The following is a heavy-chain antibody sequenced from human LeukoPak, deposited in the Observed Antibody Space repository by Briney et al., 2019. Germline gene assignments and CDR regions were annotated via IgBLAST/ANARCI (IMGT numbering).Heavy chain of an antibody. V-gene: IGHV5-10-1*01. Sequence: GESRQSLSKGSGYSFTSYWISWVRQMPGKGLEWMGRIDPSDSYTNYSPSFQGHVTISTDKSISTAYLQWSSLKASDTAMYYCARHVIYSSNSYPFDDRGQVTLVTVSS. CDR2: IDPSDSYT. CDR3: ARHVIYSSNSYPFDD. D-gene: IGHD2-2*01. J-gene: IGHJ4*02. CDR1: GYSFTSYW.